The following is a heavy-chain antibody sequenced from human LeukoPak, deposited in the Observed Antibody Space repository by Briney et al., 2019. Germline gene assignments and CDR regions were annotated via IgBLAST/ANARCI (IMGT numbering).Heavy chain of an antibody. V-gene: IGHV4-39*01. CDR1: GDSISSSSSY. CDR3: ARSRFGESIYYYYYYMDV. D-gene: IGHD3-10*01. Sequence: SETLSLTCTVSGDSISSSSSYWGWIRQPPGEGLEWIGSIYYSGSTYYNPSLKSRVTISVDTSKNQFSLKLSSVTAADTAVYYCARSRFGESIYYYYYYMDVWGKGTTVTISS. CDR2: IYYSGST. J-gene: IGHJ6*03.